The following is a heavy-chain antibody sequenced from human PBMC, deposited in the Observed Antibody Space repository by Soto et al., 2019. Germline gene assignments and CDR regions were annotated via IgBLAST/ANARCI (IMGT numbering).Heavy chain of an antibody. CDR3: ATRGPGTYLYL. V-gene: IGHV3-23*01. CDR2: VSGSGGST. D-gene: IGHD6-13*01. Sequence: EVQLLESGGGLVQPGGSLRLSCAASGFTFSSYAMRWVRQAPGKGLEWVSAVSGSGGSTYYADSVKGRFTISRDNSKNPLYLQMNRLRGATTAMCHCATRGPGTYLYLWGQGNVVTVPS. CDR1: GFTFSSYA. J-gene: IGHJ4*02.